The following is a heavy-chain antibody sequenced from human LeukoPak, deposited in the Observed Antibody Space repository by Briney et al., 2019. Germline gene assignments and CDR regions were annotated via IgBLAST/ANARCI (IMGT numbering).Heavy chain of an antibody. CDR1: GFTFSIYD. D-gene: IGHD3-16*02. J-gene: IGHJ3*02. Sequence: PGGSLRLSCEASGFTFSIYDMYWVRQAPGKGLECVASISRNSGDYTLYAASVKGRFTISRDNSRSTLYLQMNSLRAEDTAVYYCAKDSRRLRLGDLSLYPVLDAFDIWGQGTMVTVSS. V-gene: IGHV3-23*01. CDR2: ISRNSGDYT. CDR3: AKDSRRLRLGDLSLYPVLDAFDI.